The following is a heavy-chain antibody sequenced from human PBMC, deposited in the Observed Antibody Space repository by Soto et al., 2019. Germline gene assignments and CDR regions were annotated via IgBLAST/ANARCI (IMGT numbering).Heavy chain of an antibody. CDR2: IHHNGGA. J-gene: IGHJ4*02. V-gene: IGHV4-34*01. CDR3: ARGTSVTWASY. Sequence: QVQLQQGGAGLLKPSETLSLTCAVYGGSFSGFYWSWIRQTPGKGLEWIGEIHHNGGAKYNLSLKGRVTRSVDTSKNQLSLRLNSVTAADTAVYYCARGTSVTWASYWDQGTLVTVS. D-gene: IGHD4-17*01. CDR1: GGSFSGFY.